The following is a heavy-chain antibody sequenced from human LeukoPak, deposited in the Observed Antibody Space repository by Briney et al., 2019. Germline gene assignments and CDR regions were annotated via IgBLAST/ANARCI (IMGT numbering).Heavy chain of an antibody. CDR2: INHSDST. CDR1: GGSFSGYY. V-gene: IGHV4-34*01. CDR3: ARDLREALDY. D-gene: IGHD3-16*01. J-gene: IGHJ4*02. Sequence: SETLSLTCAAYGGSFSGYYWSCIPQPPGKGLEWSGDINHSDSTNYNPSLKSRVTISVDTSKHQFSLRVSSVTAADTAVYYCARDLREALDYWGQGTLVTVSS.